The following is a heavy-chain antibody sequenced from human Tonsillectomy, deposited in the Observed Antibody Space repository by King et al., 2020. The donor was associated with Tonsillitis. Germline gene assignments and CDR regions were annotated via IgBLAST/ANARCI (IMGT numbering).Heavy chain of an antibody. CDR1: GYSFTRKW. CDR2: IDHSDSYA. Sequence: VQLVESGAEVKKPGESLRISCKGSGYSFTRKWNSWVRQMPGKGLEWMGAIDHSDSYARYSPSFQGHVTLSTDKSISTAYLHWSSLKASDTAMYYCARLGYCSGGSCSNLDSWGQGTLVTVSS. J-gene: IGHJ4*02. V-gene: IGHV5-10-1*03. CDR3: ARLGYCSGGSCSNLDS. D-gene: IGHD2-15*01.